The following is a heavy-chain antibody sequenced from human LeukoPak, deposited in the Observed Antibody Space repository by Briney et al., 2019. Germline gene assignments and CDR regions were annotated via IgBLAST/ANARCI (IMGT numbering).Heavy chain of an antibody. Sequence: SETLSLTCTVSGGSISSYYWSWIRQPPGKGLEWIGEINHSGSTNYNPSLKSRVTISVDTSKNQFSLKLSSVTAADTAVYYCARISGNMLASDYYGMDVWGQGTTVTVSS. CDR2: INHSGST. CDR3: ARISGNMLASDYYGMDV. CDR1: GGSISSYY. J-gene: IGHJ6*02. V-gene: IGHV4-34*01. D-gene: IGHD3-10*01.